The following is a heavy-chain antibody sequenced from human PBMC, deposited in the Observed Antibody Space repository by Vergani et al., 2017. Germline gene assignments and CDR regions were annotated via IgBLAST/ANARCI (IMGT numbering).Heavy chain of an antibody. CDR3: AKANPRNSGYDYLYYYHAMDV. CDR1: GFTFNHYA. D-gene: IGHD5-12*01. V-gene: IGHV3-23*01. CDR2: ISSSGGST. J-gene: IGHJ6*02. Sequence: EVQLLESGGDLVQPGGSLRLSCAASGFTFNHYAMNWVRRAPGKGLEWVSGISSSGGSTYYAASVKGRFTISRDSSKNTLYLQMNSLSAGDTAVYYCAKANPRNSGYDYLYYYHAMDVWGQGTTVTVSS.